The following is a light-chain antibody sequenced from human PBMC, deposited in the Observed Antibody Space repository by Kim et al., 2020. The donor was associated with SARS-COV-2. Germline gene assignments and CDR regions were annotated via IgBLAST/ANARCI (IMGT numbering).Light chain of an antibody. CDR3: QQYNNWPPMD. CDR2: GAS. CDR1: QSVSNN. V-gene: IGKV3-15*01. J-gene: IGKJ2*01. Sequence: SPGETATLSCRASQSVSNNLAWYQQRPGQAPRLLIYGASTRATGIPARFSGSGSGTEFTLTISSLQSEDFAVYNCQQYNNWPPMDIG.